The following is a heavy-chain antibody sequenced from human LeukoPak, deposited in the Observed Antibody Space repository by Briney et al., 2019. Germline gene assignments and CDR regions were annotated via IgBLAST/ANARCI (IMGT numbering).Heavy chain of an antibody. Sequence: SETLSLTCTVSGGSISSYYWSWIRQPPGKGLDWIGYIYYGGSINYSPSLKSRVTISVDTSKNQFSLKLSSLTAADTAVYYCARLPSGGYFDYWGQGTLVTVSS. J-gene: IGHJ4*02. CDR3: ARLPSGGYFDY. D-gene: IGHD3-16*01. V-gene: IGHV4-59*08. CDR2: IYYGGSI. CDR1: GGSISSYY.